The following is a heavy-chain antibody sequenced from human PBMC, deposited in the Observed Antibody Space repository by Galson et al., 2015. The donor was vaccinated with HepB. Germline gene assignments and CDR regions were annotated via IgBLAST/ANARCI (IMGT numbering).Heavy chain of an antibody. V-gene: IGHV4-59*08. CDR1: GGSISSYY. D-gene: IGHD1-20*01. CDR2: IYYSGST. J-gene: IGHJ3*02. Sequence: ETLSLTCTVSGGSISSYYWSWIRQPPGKGLEWIGYIYYSGSTNYNPSLKSRVTISVDTSKNQFSLKLSSVTAADTAVYYCARLVSVGITGTMDAFDIWGQGTMVTVSS. CDR3: ARLVSVGITGTMDAFDI.